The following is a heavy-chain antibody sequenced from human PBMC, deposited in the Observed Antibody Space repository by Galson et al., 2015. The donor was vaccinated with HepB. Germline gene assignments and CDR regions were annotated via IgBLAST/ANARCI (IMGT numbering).Heavy chain of an antibody. CDR1: GYSFTSYW. V-gene: IGHV5-51*03. CDR2: IYPGDSDT. J-gene: IGHJ3*02. D-gene: IGHD3-10*01. CDR3: ARPGAAGSSHDAFDI. Sequence: QSGAEVKKPGESLEISCKGSGYSFTSYWIVWVRQMPGKGLEWMGIIYPGDSDTRYSPSFQGQVTISADKSISTAYLQWSSLKASDTAMYYCARPGAAGSSHDAFDIWGQGTMVTVSS.